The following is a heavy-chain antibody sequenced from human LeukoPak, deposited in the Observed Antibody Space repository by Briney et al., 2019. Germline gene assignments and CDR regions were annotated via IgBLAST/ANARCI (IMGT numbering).Heavy chain of an antibody. Sequence: PGGSLRLSCAASGFTFSSYEMNWVRQAPGKGLEWVSYISSSGSTIYYADSVKGRFTISRDNAKNSLYLRMNSLRAEDTAVCYCARVGYGDYVAYWGQGTLVTVSS. CDR1: GFTFSSYE. D-gene: IGHD4-17*01. V-gene: IGHV3-48*03. J-gene: IGHJ4*02. CDR2: ISSSGSTI. CDR3: ARVGYGDYVAY.